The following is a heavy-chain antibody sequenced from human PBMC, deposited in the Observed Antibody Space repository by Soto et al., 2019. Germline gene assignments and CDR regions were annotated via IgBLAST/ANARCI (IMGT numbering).Heavy chain of an antibody. V-gene: IGHV3-53*01. CDR2: IYSGGST. Sequence: EVQLVESGGGLIQPGGSLRLSCAASGFTVKTNYMTWVRQAPGKGLEWVSHIYSGGSTFYADSVKGRFTISRDNSRNTLYLQIKSLRAEDTAVYYCASRQMTIIPACDSWGQGTLVTVSS. J-gene: IGHJ5*01. D-gene: IGHD4-17*01. CDR3: ASRQMTIIPACDS. CDR1: GFTVKTNY.